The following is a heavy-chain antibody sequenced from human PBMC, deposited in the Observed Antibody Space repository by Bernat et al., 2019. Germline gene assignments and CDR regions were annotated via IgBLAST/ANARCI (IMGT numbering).Heavy chain of an antibody. CDR3: AKELMGYGSGSYSDEY. Sequence: QVQLVESGGGVVQPGRSLRLSCAASGFTFSSYGMHWVRQAPGKGLEWVAVISYDGSNKYYADSVKGRFTISRDNSKNTLYLQMNSLRAEDTAVYYCAKELMGYGSGSYSDEYWGQGTLVTVSS. CDR1: GFTFSSYG. D-gene: IGHD3-10*01. J-gene: IGHJ4*02. CDR2: ISYDGSNK. V-gene: IGHV3-30*18.